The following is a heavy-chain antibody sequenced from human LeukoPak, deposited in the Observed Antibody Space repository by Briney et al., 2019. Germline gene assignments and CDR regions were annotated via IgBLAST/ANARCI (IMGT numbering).Heavy chain of an antibody. CDR3: ARGLYSGSYYDY. V-gene: IGHV4-59*01. D-gene: IGHD1-26*01. J-gene: IGHJ4*02. Sequence: SETLALPCPVSGGSLHNYYRGWLRQPPGKGLEWIGYSHYNGSPNYNPSLKSRVTISLDTSKNHFSLKLSSVAAADTAVYYCARGLYSGSYYDYWGQGTLVTVSS. CDR2: SHYNGSP. CDR1: GGSLHNYY.